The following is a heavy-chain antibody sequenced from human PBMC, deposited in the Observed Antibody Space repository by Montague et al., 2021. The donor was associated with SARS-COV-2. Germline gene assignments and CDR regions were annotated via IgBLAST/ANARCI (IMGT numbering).Heavy chain of an antibody. CDR3: ATTAMIRGVFTSWFDP. J-gene: IGHJ5*02. D-gene: IGHD3-10*01. Sequence: SETLSLTCTVSGDSVSNDCYSWVWNRQCPGKGLVWIGTIYFLGNTYPSPSLRIRVTMSVDTSKIQLSLRLTSVTASDTAIYYCATTAMIRGVFTSWFDPWGQGTLVTVSS. V-gene: IGHV4-39*01. CDR1: GDSVSNDCYS. CDR2: IYFLGNT.